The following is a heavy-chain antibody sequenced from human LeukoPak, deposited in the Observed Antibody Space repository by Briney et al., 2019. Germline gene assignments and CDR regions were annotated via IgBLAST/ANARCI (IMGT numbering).Heavy chain of an antibody. V-gene: IGHV3-33*01. CDR1: GFTFSSYG. J-gene: IGHJ4*02. CDR2: IWYDGSNK. CDR3: ARVKSSSWYDGFDY. Sequence: GGSLRLSCAASGFTFSSYGMHWVRQAPGKGLEWVAVIWYDGSNKYYADSVKGRFTISRDNAKNSLYLQMNSLRAEDTAVYYCARVKSSSWYDGFDYWGQGTLVTVSS. D-gene: IGHD6-13*01.